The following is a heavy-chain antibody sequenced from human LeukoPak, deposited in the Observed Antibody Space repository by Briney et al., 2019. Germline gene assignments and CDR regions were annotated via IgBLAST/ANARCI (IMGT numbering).Heavy chain of an antibody. Sequence: ASVKVSCKASGYTFTGYYMHWVRQAPGQGLEWMGWINPNSGGTNYAQKFQGRVTMTRDTSISTAYMELSRLRFDDTAVYYCARVAAAKYYYYYYMDVWGKGTTVTISS. CDR1: GYTFTGYY. CDR3: ARVAAAKYYYYYYMDV. J-gene: IGHJ6*03. CDR2: INPNSGGT. D-gene: IGHD6-13*01. V-gene: IGHV1-2*02.